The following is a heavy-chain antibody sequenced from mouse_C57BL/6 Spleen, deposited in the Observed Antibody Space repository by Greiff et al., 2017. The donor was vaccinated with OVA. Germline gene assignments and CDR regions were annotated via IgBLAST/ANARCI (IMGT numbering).Heavy chain of an antibody. Sequence: VKLMESGPGLVQPSQSLSITCTVSGFSLTSYGVHWVRQSPGKGLEWLGVIWSGGSTDYNAAFISRLSISKDNSKSQVFFKMNSLQADDTAIYYCARKGDYEILYYAMDYWGQGTSVTVSS. D-gene: IGHD2-4*01. CDR2: IWSGGST. CDR3: ARKGDYEILYYAMDY. J-gene: IGHJ4*01. V-gene: IGHV2-2*01. CDR1: GFSLTSYG.